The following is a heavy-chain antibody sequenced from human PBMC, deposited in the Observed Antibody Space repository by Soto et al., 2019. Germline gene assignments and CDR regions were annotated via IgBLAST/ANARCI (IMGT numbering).Heavy chain of an antibody. CDR3: ARQGLGDYFDY. CDR1: GYSFTSYW. V-gene: IGHV5-51*01. Sequence: GESLKISCKGSGYSFTSYWIGWVRQMPGKGLEGMGIIYPGDSDTRYSPSFQGQVHISADKPIITAYLQWSSLKAVDTAMYYVARQGLGDYFDYWGQGTLVTVSS. J-gene: IGHJ4*02. CDR2: IYPGDSDT. D-gene: IGHD4-17*01.